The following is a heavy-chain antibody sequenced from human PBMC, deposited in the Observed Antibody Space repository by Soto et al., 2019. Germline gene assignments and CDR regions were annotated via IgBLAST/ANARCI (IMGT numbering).Heavy chain of an antibody. Sequence: QVQLEQSGAEVKRPGSSVKVSCKTSGGNFNTYPISWVRQAPGQRLEWMGKIIPIFGTPDYAQKFQGRVTINAEDATTTVYMELRSLKSDDSAVYYCARDSRLWGSTGWKRENLFDIWGQGTMVTVSS. CDR1: GGNFNTYP. V-gene: IGHV1-69*18. D-gene: IGHD3-16*01. CDR2: IIPIFGTP. CDR3: ARDSRLWGSTGWKRENLFDI. J-gene: IGHJ3*02.